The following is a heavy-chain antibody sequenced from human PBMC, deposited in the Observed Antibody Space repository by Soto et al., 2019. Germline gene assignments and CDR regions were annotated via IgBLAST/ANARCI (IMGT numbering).Heavy chain of an antibody. CDR3: ARQKRCSGGSCYLPPLDY. J-gene: IGHJ4*02. Sequence: PGESLKISCKGSGYSFTSYWIGWVRQMPGKGLEWMGIIYPGDPDTRYSPSFQGQVTISADKSISTAYLQWSSLKASDTAMYYCARQKRCSGGSCYLPPLDYWGQGTLVTVSS. D-gene: IGHD2-15*01. V-gene: IGHV5-51*01. CDR1: GYSFTSYW. CDR2: IYPGDPDT.